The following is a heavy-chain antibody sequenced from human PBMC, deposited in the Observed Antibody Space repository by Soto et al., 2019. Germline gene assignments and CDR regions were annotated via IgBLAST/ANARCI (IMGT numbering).Heavy chain of an antibody. D-gene: IGHD3-3*01. Sequence: GGSLRLSCAASGFTFSSYDMSWVLQAPWKGLEWVSAISGSGGSTYYADSVKGRFTISRDNSKNTLYLQMNSLRAEDTAVYYCAKRGPRFLEWLLQYFDYWGQGTLVTVSS. J-gene: IGHJ4*02. CDR2: ISGSGGST. CDR3: AKRGPRFLEWLLQYFDY. V-gene: IGHV3-23*01. CDR1: GFTFSSYD.